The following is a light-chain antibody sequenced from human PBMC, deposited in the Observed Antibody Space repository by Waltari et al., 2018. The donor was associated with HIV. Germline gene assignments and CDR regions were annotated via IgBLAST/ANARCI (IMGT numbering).Light chain of an antibody. J-gene: IGLJ3*02. V-gene: IGLV1-47*01. CDR3: AAYDDNLPGWM. Sequence: QSVLTQPPSASGTPGQRVTISCSGSSSNIGSNSVFWYQQFPGTAPKFLICRKVQRTSGVPDLFSASRSGTSASLVISGLRSEDEADYYCAAYDDNLPGWMFGGGTKLTAL. CDR1: SSNIGSNS. CDR2: RKV.